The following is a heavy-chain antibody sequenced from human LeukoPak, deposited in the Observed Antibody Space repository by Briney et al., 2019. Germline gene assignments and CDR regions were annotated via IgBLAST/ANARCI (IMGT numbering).Heavy chain of an antibody. CDR1: GFPFSSYA. V-gene: IGHV3-23*01. D-gene: IGHD3-22*01. CDR2: ITAGSGGT. Sequence: PGGSLRLSCAASGFPFSSYAMGWVRQAPRKGLEWVSAITAGSGGTYYADSVKGRFTISRDNSKNTLYLQINSLRAEDAAIYYCAKIRFYYDSSFDYWYFDLWGRGTLVTVSS. J-gene: IGHJ2*01. CDR3: AKIRFYYDSSFDYWYFDL.